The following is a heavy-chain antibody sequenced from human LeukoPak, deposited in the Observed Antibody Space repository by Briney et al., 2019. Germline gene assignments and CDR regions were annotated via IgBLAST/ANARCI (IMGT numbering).Heavy chain of an antibody. D-gene: IGHD3-3*01. CDR1: GYSISSGYY. CDR3: ARHISSRLEWLLLGHLDY. V-gene: IGHV4-38-2*01. CDR2: IYHSGST. Sequence: PSETLSLTCAVSGYSISSGYYWGWIRQPPGKGLEWIGSIYHSGSTYYNPSLKSRVTISVDTSKNQFSLKLSSVTVADTAVYYCARHISSRLEWLLLGHLDYWGQGTLVTVSS. J-gene: IGHJ4*02.